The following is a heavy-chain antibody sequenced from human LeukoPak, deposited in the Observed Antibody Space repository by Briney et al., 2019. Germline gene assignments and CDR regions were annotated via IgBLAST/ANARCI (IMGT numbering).Heavy chain of an antibody. CDR1: GFTFSSYA. CDR3: ARDSSDYGYFDY. Sequence: GRSLRLSCAASGFTFSSYAMHWVRQAPGKGLERVAVISYDGSNKYYADSVKGRFTISRDNSKNTLYLQMNSLRAEDTAVYYCARDSSDYGYFDYWGQGTLVTVSS. D-gene: IGHD4-17*01. V-gene: IGHV3-30-3*01. J-gene: IGHJ4*02. CDR2: ISYDGSNK.